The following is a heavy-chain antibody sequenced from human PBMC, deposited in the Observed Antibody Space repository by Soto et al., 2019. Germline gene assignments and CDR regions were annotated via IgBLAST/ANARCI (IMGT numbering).Heavy chain of an antibody. CDR1: GYTFTSYG. Sequence: ASVKVSCKASGYTFTSYGISWVLQAPGQGLEWMGWISAYNGNINYAQKLQGRVTMTTDTSTSTAYMELRSLRSDDTAVYYCARETTIWGSYRLQDYWGQGTLVTVSS. D-gene: IGHD3-16*02. CDR2: ISAYNGNI. V-gene: IGHV1-18*01. CDR3: ARETTIWGSYRLQDY. J-gene: IGHJ4*02.